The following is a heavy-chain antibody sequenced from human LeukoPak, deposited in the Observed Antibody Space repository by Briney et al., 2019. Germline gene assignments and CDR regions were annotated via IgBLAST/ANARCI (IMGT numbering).Heavy chain of an antibody. CDR1: GFTFSSYA. Sequence: QAGGSLRLSCAASGFTFSSYAMSWVRQAPGKGLEWVSAISGSGGSTYYADSVKGRFTISRDNSKNTLYLQMNSLRAEDTAVYYCADSVEYYYDSSGYLPRWFDPWGQGTLVTVSS. CDR3: ADSVEYYYDSSGYLPRWFDP. CDR2: ISGSGGST. J-gene: IGHJ5*02. D-gene: IGHD3-22*01. V-gene: IGHV3-23*01.